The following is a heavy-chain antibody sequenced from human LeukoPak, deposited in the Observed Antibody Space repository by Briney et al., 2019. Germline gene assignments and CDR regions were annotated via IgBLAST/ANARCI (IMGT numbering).Heavy chain of an antibody. V-gene: IGHV4-34*01. J-gene: IGHJ3*02. CDR2: INHSGST. D-gene: IGHD3-3*01. CDR3: ARGRLRFLEWLAGHDAFDI. CDR1: GGSFSGYY. Sequence: PSETLPLTCAVYGGSFSGYYWSWIRQPPGKGLEWIGEINHSGSTNYNPSLKSRVTISVDTSKNQFSLKLSSVTAADTAVYYCARGRLRFLEWLAGHDAFDIWGQGTMVTVSS.